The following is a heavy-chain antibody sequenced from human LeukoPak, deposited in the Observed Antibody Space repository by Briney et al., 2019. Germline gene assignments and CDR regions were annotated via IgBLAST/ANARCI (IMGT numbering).Heavy chain of an antibody. CDR2: IDHDGDSA. V-gene: IGHV3-74*01. J-gene: IGHJ4*02. CDR3: AKDPESFGY. Sequence: PGGSLRLSCVASGFTFSSYWMHWVRQAPGKGLVWVARIDHDGDSATYADFVKGRFTISRDNAKNTLYLQMNSLRAEDTAVYYCAKDPESFGYWGQGTLVTVSS. CDR1: GFTFSSYW. D-gene: IGHD1-14*01.